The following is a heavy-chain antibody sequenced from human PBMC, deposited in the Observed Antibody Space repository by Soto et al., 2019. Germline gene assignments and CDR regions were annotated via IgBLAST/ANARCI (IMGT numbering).Heavy chain of an antibody. V-gene: IGHV3-66*01. D-gene: IGHD3-10*01. CDR3: ARDFSGKNDALDI. CDR1: GFTVTTNY. CDR2: VYRGGST. Sequence: EVQLVESGGGLVQPGGSLRLSCAASGFTVTTNYMSWVRQPPGKGLEWVSVVYRGGSTYYADSVKGRFTVSRDNSKNTLYLQMNSLRAEDSAVYYCARDFSGKNDALDIWGQGTVVTLSS. J-gene: IGHJ3*02.